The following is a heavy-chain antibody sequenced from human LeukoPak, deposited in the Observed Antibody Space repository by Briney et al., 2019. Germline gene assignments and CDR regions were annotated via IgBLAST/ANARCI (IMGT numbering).Heavy chain of an antibody. V-gene: IGHV4-4*07. CDR1: GGSISSYY. D-gene: IGHD6-13*01. J-gene: IGHJ6*03. Sequence: SETLSLTCTVSGGSISSYYWSWIRQPPGKGLEWIGRIYTSGSTNYNPSLKSRVTMSVDTSKNQFSLKLSSVTAADTAVYYCARDLDSSSWYDYYYYYYMDVWGKGTTVTVSS. CDR3: ARDLDSSSWYDYYYYYYMDV. CDR2: IYTSGST.